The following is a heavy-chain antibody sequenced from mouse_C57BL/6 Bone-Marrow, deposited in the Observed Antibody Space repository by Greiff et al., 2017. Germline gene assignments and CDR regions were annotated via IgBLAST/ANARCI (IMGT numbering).Heavy chain of an antibody. CDR2: IYPGSGST. J-gene: IGHJ1*03. V-gene: IGHV1-55*01. Sequence: QVQLQQPGAGLVKPGASVKMSCKASGYPFTSSWITWVKQRPGQGLEWIGDIYPGSGSTNYNEKFKSKATLTVDTSSSTAYMQLSSLTSEDSAVYYCARPYYSNYWYFDVWGTGTTVTVSS. D-gene: IGHD2-5*01. CDR1: GYPFTSSW. CDR3: ARPYYSNYWYFDV.